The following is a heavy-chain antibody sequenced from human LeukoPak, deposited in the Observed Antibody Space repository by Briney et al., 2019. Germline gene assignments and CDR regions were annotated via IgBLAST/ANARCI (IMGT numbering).Heavy chain of an antibody. J-gene: IGHJ4*02. D-gene: IGHD2-15*01. V-gene: IGHV4-34*01. Sequence: SEPLSLTCAVYGGSFSGYYWSWIRQPPGKGLEWIGETSHSGSTNYNPSLESRVTISADTSKNQFSLKLTFVTAADTAVYYCARVERLGYEDYWGQGTLVTVSS. CDR2: TSHSGST. CDR3: ARVERLGYEDY. CDR1: GGSFSGYY.